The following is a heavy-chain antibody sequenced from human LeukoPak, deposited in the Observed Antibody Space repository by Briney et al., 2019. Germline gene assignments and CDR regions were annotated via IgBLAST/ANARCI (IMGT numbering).Heavy chain of an antibody. Sequence: PSETLSLTCTVSGGSISSSSYYWGWIRQPPGKGLEWIGSIYYSGSTYYNPSLKSRVTISVDTSKNQFSLKLSSVTAADTAVYYCARPAYSSGIFDYWGQGTLVTVSS. CDR1: GGSISSSSYY. J-gene: IGHJ4*02. D-gene: IGHD6-19*01. CDR3: ARPAYSSGIFDY. CDR2: IYYSGST. V-gene: IGHV4-39*01.